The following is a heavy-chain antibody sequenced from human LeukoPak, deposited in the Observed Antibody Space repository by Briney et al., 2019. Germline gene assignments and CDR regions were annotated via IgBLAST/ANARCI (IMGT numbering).Heavy chain of an antibody. J-gene: IGHJ3*02. CDR1: GYTFTGYY. V-gene: IGHV1-2*04. CDR2: INPNSGGT. D-gene: IGHD3-16*02. CDR3: ARVTTSSERGSYRLGNDAFDI. Sequence: ASVKVSCKASGYTFTGYYMHWVRQAPGQGLEWMGWINPNSGGTNYAQKFQGWVTMTRDTSISTAYMELSRLRSDDTAVYYCARVTTSSERGSYRLGNDAFDIWGQGTMVTVSS.